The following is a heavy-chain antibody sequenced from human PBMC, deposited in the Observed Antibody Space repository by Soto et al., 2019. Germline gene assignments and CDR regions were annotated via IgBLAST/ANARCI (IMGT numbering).Heavy chain of an antibody. J-gene: IGHJ6*02. CDR1: GGSMTTGDQY. CDR2: INHRGSL. Sequence: PSETLSLTCTVTGGSMTTGDQYWTWIRHRPGEGLEWFGYINHRGSLYYNPSLESRDSMSVDTSKNQFSLNLSSVTAADTAVYYCARELPQRQGRNMDVWGQGTTVTVSS. D-gene: IGHD1-1*01. CDR3: ARELPQRQGRNMDV. V-gene: IGHV4-31*03.